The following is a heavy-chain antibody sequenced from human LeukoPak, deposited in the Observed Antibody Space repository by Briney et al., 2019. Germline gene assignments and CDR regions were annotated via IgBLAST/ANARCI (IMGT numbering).Heavy chain of an antibody. J-gene: IGHJ3*02. CDR3: ARGNCTSTSCYIVDAFDI. Sequence: PGGSLRLSCAASGFTFSAYYMSWIRQAPGKGLEWGSYISSSGSTIYYADSVKGRFTISRDNANNSLYLQMNSLRAEDTAVYYGARGNCTSTSCYIVDAFDIWGQGTMVTVSS. V-gene: IGHV3-11*04. CDR2: ISSSGSTI. CDR1: GFTFSAYY. D-gene: IGHD2-2*02.